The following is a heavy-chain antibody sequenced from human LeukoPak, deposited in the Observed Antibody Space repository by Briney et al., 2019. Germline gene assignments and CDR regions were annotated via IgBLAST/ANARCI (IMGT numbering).Heavy chain of an antibody. Sequence: ASVKVSCKASGYTFTSYDINWVRQATGQGLEWMGWMNPNSGNTGYAQKFQGRVTMTRDTSTSTVYMELSSLRSEDTAVYYCARDPPAHSIAAAGPFDYWGQGTLVTVSS. V-gene: IGHV1-8*01. D-gene: IGHD6-13*01. CDR1: GYTFTSYD. J-gene: IGHJ4*02. CDR3: ARDPPAHSIAAAGPFDY. CDR2: MNPNSGNT.